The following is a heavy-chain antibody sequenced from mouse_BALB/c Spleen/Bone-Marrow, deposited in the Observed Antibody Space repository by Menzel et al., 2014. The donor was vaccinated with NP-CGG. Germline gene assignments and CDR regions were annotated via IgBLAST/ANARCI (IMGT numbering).Heavy chain of an antibody. CDR2: IHPNSGNT. J-gene: IGHJ2*01. V-gene: IGHV1S130*01. CDR3: ARGDPYYRYSDY. D-gene: IGHD2-14*01. CDR1: GYTFTSSW. Sequence: VQLQQSGSVLVRPGASVRLSCKASGYTFTSSWMHWAKPRPGQGLEWIGEIHPNSGNTNYNEKFKGKATLTVDTSSSTAYVDLSSLTSEDSAVYYCARGDPYYRYSDYWGQGTTLTVSS.